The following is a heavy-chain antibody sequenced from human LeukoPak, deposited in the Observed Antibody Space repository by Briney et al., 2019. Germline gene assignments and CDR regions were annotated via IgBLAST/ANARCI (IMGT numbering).Heavy chain of an antibody. CDR2: VSFDGSDK. D-gene: IGHD6-6*01. CDR3: ASLPRIAAQDY. Sequence: GGSLRLSCAASGFTFSSYAMHWVRQAPGKGLEWVAVVSFDGSDKYYADSVKGRFTISRDNSKNTLYLQMNSLRAEDTAVYYCASLPRIAAQDYWGQGTLVTVSS. J-gene: IGHJ4*02. CDR1: GFTFSSYA. V-gene: IGHV3-30*04.